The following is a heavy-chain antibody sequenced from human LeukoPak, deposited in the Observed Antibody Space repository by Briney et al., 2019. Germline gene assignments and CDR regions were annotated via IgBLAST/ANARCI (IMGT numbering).Heavy chain of an antibody. V-gene: IGHV3-21*04. CDR2: ISTSSSYI. D-gene: IGHD4-23*01. CDR1: GFTFSSYS. Sequence: GGSLRLSCAASGFTFSSYSMNWVRQAPGKGLEWVSFISTSSSYIHYADSVKGRFTISRDNAKNSLYLQMSSLRAEDTAVYYCAKFRYTVVNYYYYMDVWGKGTTVTVSS. CDR3: AKFRYTVVNYYYYMDV. J-gene: IGHJ6*03.